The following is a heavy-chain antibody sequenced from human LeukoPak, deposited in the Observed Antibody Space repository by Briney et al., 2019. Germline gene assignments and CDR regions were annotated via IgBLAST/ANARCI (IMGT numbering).Heavy chain of an antibody. J-gene: IGHJ5*02. Sequence: PSETLSLTCTASGGSISSYYWSWIRQPPGKGLEWIGNIYYSGSTNYNPSLKSRVTISVDTSKNQFSLKLSSVTAADTAVYYCARQMGPTSRNKYEFWSGYTLRWFDPWGQGTLVTVSS. CDR2: IYYSGST. CDR3: ARQMGPTSRNKYEFWSGYTLRWFDP. CDR1: GGSISSYY. D-gene: IGHD3-3*01. V-gene: IGHV4-59*08.